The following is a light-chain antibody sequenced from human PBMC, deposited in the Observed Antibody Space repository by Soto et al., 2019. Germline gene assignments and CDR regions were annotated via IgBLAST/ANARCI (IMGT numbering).Light chain of an antibody. CDR3: QQYNSYPWT. V-gene: IGKV1-5*01. CDR2: DAS. J-gene: IGKJ1*01. CDR1: QSISSW. Sequence: EIQMTQSPSILSTTVGDRVTITCRASQSISSWLAWYQQKPGKAPKLLIYDASSLESGVPSRFSGSGSGTEFTLTISSLQPDDFATYYCQQYNSYPWTFGQGTKVDIK.